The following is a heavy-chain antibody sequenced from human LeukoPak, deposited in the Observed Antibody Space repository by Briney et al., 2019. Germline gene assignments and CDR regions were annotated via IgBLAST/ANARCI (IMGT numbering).Heavy chain of an antibody. CDR2: INQDGSEK. V-gene: IGHV3-7*01. J-gene: IGHJ6*03. CDR1: RTTFIHYL. Sequence: PGGALTVSCLASRTTFIHYLLGGVRQATGKGVAGEANINQDGSEKYYVDSVKGRFIISRDNAENSVYLHMNSLRADDTAVYYCARDVRNRVGLNYYHQYMDVWGKGTTVTVSS. CDR3: ARDVRNRVGLNYYHQYMDV. D-gene: IGHD1-26*01.